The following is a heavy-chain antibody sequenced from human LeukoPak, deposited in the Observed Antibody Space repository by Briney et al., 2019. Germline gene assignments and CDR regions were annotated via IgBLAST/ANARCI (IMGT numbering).Heavy chain of an antibody. V-gene: IGHV1-2*02. CDR1: GCTFSDYY. J-gene: IGHJ4*02. Sequence: ASVKVSCKASGCTFSDYYIHWVRQAPGQGLEWMGWIDPNSGGTKYAQKFQGRVTMTRDTSISTAYMELSSLRTDDTAVYYCTRDAPTAQGGYWGQGTLVTVSS. CDR2: IDPNSGGT. D-gene: IGHD4-11*01. CDR3: TRDAPTAQGGY.